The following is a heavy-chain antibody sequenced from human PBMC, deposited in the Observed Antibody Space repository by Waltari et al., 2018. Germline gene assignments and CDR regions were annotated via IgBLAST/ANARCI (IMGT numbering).Heavy chain of an antibody. J-gene: IGHJ4*02. Sequence: QVQLQQWGAGLLKPSETLSLTCAVYGGSFSGYYWSWIRQPPWKGLEWIGEINHSGSTNYNPSLKSRVTISVDTSKNQFSLKLSSVTAADTAVYYCARGPRSATVTAPFDYWGQGTLVTVSS. CDR1: GGSFSGYY. D-gene: IGHD4-17*01. V-gene: IGHV4-34*01. CDR2: INHSGST. CDR3: ARGPRSATVTAPFDY.